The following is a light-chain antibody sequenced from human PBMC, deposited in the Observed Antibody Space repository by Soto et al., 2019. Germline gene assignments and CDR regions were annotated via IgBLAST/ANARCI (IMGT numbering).Light chain of an antibody. CDR3: QHYNKWSLT. CDR1: QSVSSN. V-gene: IGKV3-15*01. CDR2: GAS. J-gene: IGKJ5*01. Sequence: EIVMTQSPATLSVSPGERVTLSCRASQSVSSNLAWYQQKPGQAPRLLIYGASTGATGIPAGFSGSGSGTDFTLTISSLRSEDFALYYCQHYNKWSLTFGQGTRLEIK.